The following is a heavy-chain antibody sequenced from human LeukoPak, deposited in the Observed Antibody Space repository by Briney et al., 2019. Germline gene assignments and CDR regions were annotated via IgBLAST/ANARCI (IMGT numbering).Heavy chain of an antibody. CDR1: GFTFNSYG. CDR3: AKDGARKVGYSYGYYYYYGMDV. CDR2: ISYDGSNK. J-gene: IGHJ6*04. V-gene: IGHV3-30*18. D-gene: IGHD5-18*01. Sequence: GGAPRLSCGPPGFTFNSYGIHGGRPAPGQGVEGGAGISYDGSNKNYADSVKGRFTISRDNSKNTLYLQMNSLRAEDTAVYYCAKDGARKVGYSYGYYYYYGMDVWGKGTTVTVSS.